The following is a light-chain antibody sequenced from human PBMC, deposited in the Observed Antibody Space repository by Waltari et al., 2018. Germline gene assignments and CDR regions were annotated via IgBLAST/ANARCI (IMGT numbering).Light chain of an antibody. CDR1: QSVSSN. V-gene: IGKV3-15*01. J-gene: IGKJ2*01. CDR2: SAS. CDR3: QQYNNWPPGDT. Sequence: EIVMTQSPATLSVSPGERATLSCRASQSVSSNLAWYQQKPGQAPRLLSYSASTMSTGSPARFSGSVSGTEFTLTISSLQSEDFAVYYCQQYNNWPPGDTFGQGTKLEIK.